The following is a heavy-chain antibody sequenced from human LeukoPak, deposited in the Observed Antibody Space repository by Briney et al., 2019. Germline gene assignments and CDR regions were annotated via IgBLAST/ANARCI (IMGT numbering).Heavy chain of an antibody. CDR3: ASRLYYYYGMDV. CDR2: INHSGST. J-gene: IGHJ6*02. CDR1: GGSISSYY. Sequence: SETLSLTCTVSGGSISSYYWSWIRQPPGKGLEWIGEINHSGSTNYNPSLKSRVTISVDTSKNQFSLKLSSATAADTAVYYCASRLYYYYGMDVWGQGTTVTVSS. V-gene: IGHV4-34*01.